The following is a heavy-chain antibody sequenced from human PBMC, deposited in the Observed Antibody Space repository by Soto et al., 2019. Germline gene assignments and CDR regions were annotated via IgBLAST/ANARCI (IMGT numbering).Heavy chain of an antibody. CDR2: IYYSGST. CDR1: GGSISSYY. D-gene: IGHD3-22*01. Sequence: SETLSLTCTVSGGSISSYYWSWIRQPPGKGLEWIGDIYYSGSTNYNPSLKSRVTISVDTSKNQFSLKLSSVTAADTAVYYCARDQGYYDSSGYYYGAYYYYYGMDVWGQGTTVTVSS. J-gene: IGHJ6*02. V-gene: IGHV4-59*01. CDR3: ARDQGYYDSSGYYYGAYYYYYGMDV.